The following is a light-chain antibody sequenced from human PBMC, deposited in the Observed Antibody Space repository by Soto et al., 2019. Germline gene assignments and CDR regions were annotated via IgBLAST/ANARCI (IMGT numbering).Light chain of an antibody. Sequence: IVLTQSPLTLSLSPEERATLSCRPSQRITNNYLAWYQQKPGQAPRLLIYGASIRATSIPDRFSGSGSGTDFALTISRLEPEDFAVYYCQQYGSSPRTFGQGTKVDIK. V-gene: IGKV3-20*01. J-gene: IGKJ1*01. CDR1: QRITNNY. CDR2: GAS. CDR3: QQYGSSPRT.